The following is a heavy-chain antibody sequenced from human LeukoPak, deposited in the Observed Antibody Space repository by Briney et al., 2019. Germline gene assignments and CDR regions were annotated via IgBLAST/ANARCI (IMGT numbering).Heavy chain of an antibody. CDR2: ISGSGGST. V-gene: IGHV3-23*01. CDR1: GFTFSSNA. Sequence: GGSLRLSCAAFGFTFSSNAMSWVRQAPGKGLEWVSAISGSGGSTYYADSVKGRFTISRDNSKNTLYLQMNSLRAEDTAVYYCAKADRYSSSWYVFQHWGQGTLVTVSS. J-gene: IGHJ1*01. CDR3: AKADRYSSSWYVFQH. D-gene: IGHD6-13*01.